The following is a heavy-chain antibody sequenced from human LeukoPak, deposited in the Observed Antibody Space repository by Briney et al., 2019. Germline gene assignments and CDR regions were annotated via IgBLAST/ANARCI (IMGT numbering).Heavy chain of an antibody. D-gene: IGHD1-26*01. Sequence: PSETLSLTCTVSGGSTSSYYWSWIRQPAGKGLEWIGRIYASGSTTYNPSLKSRVTISLDTSKNQFSLKLSSVTAADTAVYYCARESGSYSSYYYYYYMDVWGKGTTVTVSS. CDR2: IYASGST. J-gene: IGHJ6*03. CDR3: ARESGSYSSYYYYYYMDV. CDR1: GGSTSSYY. V-gene: IGHV4-4*07.